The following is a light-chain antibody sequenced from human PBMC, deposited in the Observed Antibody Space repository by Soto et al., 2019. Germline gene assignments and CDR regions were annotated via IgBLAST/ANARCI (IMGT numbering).Light chain of an antibody. CDR3: QQYGSLIT. Sequence: IVLTQSPGTLSLTPGERVTLSCRASQSVSSSYLAWYQQKPGQALRLLIYGASSRATGIADRFSGSGSGTDFTLTISRLEPEDFAVYYCQQYGSLITFGHGRRLEV. CDR1: QSVSSSY. J-gene: IGKJ5*01. CDR2: GAS. V-gene: IGKV3-20*01.